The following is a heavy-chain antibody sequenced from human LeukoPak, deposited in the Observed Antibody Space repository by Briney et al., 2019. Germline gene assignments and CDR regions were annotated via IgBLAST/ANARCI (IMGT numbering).Heavy chain of an antibody. D-gene: IGHD4-17*01. CDR2: IYSGGST. V-gene: IGHV3-53*01. Sequence: GGSLRLSCAASGFTVSSNHMSWVRQAPGKGLEWVSVIYSGGSTYYADSVKGRFTISRDNSKNTLYLQMNSLRAEDTAVYYCARGGQDYGDAPYNWFDPWGQGTLVTVSS. CDR1: GFTVSSNH. CDR3: ARGGQDYGDAPYNWFDP. J-gene: IGHJ5*02.